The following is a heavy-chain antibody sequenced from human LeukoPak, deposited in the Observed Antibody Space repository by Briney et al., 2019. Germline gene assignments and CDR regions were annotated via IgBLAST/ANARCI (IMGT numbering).Heavy chain of an antibody. CDR3: TREGAVYWELRAFDI. J-gene: IGHJ3*02. CDR1: GFTFSSYS. D-gene: IGHD1-7*01. CDR2: IRSKAYGGTT. Sequence: GGSLRLSCAASGFTFSSYSMNWVRQAPWKGLEWVGFIRSKAYGGTTEYAASVKGRFTISRDDSKSIAYLQMNSLKTEDTAVYYCTREGAVYWELRAFDIWGQGTMVTVSS. V-gene: IGHV3-49*04.